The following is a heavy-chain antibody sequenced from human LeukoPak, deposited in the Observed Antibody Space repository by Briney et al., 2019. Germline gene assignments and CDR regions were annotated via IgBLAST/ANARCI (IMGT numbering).Heavy chain of an antibody. CDR3: ARDVDSYGSLDY. V-gene: IGHV4-59*01. CDR1: GDSISSYF. J-gene: IGHJ4*02. D-gene: IGHD5-18*01. CDR2: IYYSGST. Sequence: SETLSLTCSVSGDSISSYFWSWIRQPPGKGLEWIGYIYYSGSTNYNPSLKSRVTISVDTSKNQFSLKLCSVTAADTAVYYCARDVDSYGSLDYWGQGTLVTVSS.